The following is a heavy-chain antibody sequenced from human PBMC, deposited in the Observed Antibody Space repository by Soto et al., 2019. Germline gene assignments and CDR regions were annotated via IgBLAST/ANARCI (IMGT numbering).Heavy chain of an antibody. J-gene: IGHJ4*02. CDR3: ARDCSSSSVSVWHY. V-gene: IGHV3-23*01. CDR1: GFSLSNYA. Sequence: EVQLLESGGDLVQPGGSLRLSCAASGFSLSNYAMTWVRQAPGKGLEWVSGITGSADKTYYADSVKGRFIISRDNSKNTLYLQMNSLRAEDTALYYCARDCSSSSVSVWHYWGQGTLVTVSS. CDR2: ITGSADKT. D-gene: IGHD2-2*01.